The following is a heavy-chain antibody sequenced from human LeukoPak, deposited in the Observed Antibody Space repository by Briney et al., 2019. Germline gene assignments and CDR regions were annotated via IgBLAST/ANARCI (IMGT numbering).Heavy chain of an antibody. J-gene: IGHJ3*02. Sequence: GGSLRLSCAASGFTFSNHGMNWVRQAPGKGLEWVSGISWNSGSIGYADSVKGRFTISRDNAKNSLYLQMNSLRAEDMALYYCAKDYDSNAFDIWGQGTMVTVSS. CDR2: ISWNSGSI. CDR3: AKDYDSNAFDI. D-gene: IGHD3-22*01. CDR1: GFTFSNHG. V-gene: IGHV3-9*03.